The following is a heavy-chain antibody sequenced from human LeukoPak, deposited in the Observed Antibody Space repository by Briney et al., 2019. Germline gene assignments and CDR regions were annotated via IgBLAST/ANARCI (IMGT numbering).Heavy chain of an antibody. CDR2: INPNSGGT. J-gene: IGHJ4*02. CDR3: ARDGTPEQLVTFDY. Sequence: ASVKVSCKASGYTFTGYYMHWVRQAPGQGLEWMGRINPNSGGTNYAQKFQGRVTMTRDTSISTACMELSRLRSDDTAVYYCARDGTPEQLVTFDYRGQGTLVTVSS. CDR1: GYTFTGYY. V-gene: IGHV1-2*06. D-gene: IGHD6-6*01.